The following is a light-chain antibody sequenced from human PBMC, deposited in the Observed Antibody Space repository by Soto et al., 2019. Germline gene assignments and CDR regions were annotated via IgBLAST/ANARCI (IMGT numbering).Light chain of an antibody. J-gene: IGLJ2*01. Sequence: QSALTQPASVSGSPGQSITISCTGTSSDVGGYNSVSWYQQHQGQAHKLMIYDVSNRPSGVSNRFPCSESGTTAALSITGLQAEAEADYYCSSYTSSSTLYVVFGGGTKLTVL. CDR3: SSYTSSSTLYVV. CDR1: SSDVGGYNS. CDR2: DVS. V-gene: IGLV2-14*01.